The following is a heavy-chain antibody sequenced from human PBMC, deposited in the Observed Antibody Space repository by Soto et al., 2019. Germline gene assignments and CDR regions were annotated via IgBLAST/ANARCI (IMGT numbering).Heavy chain of an antibody. D-gene: IGHD3-9*01. CDR2: FDPEDGET. Sequence: ASVKVSCKVSGYTLTELSMHWVRQAPGKGLEWMGGFDPEDGETIYAQKFQGRVTMTEDTSTDTAYMELSSLRSEDTAVYYCATGPTSYYDILTGPGRPDWFDPWGQGTLVTV. CDR1: GYTLTELS. CDR3: ATGPTSYYDILTGPGRPDWFDP. V-gene: IGHV1-24*01. J-gene: IGHJ5*02.